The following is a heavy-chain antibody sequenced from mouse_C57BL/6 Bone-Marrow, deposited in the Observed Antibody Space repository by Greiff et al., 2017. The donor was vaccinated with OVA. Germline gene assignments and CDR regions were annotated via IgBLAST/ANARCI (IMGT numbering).Heavy chain of an antibody. Sequence: EVMLVESGGGLVQPGGSLKLSCAASGFTFSDYYMYWVRQTPEKRLEWVAYISNGGGSTYYPDTVKGRFTISRDNAKNTLYLQMSRLKSEDTAMYYCARHGWYDGYSFAYWGQGTLVTVSA. J-gene: IGHJ3*01. CDR2: ISNGGGST. CDR1: GFTFSDYY. V-gene: IGHV5-12*01. CDR3: ARHGWYDGYSFAY. D-gene: IGHD2-3*01.